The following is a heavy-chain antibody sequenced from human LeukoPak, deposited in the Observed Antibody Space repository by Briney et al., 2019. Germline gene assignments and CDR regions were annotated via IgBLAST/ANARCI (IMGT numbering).Heavy chain of an antibody. Sequence: PSETLSLTCTVSGGSISSYYWSWIRQSPGKGLEWIGNIHHSGNIYYNVSLKSRVTISVHTSNNQFSLNLNSVTAADTAVYYCARDRGGLDAFDIWGQGTMVTVSS. CDR2: IHHSGNI. CDR3: ARDRGGLDAFDI. V-gene: IGHV4-59*12. J-gene: IGHJ3*02. CDR1: GGSISSYY. D-gene: IGHD3-10*01.